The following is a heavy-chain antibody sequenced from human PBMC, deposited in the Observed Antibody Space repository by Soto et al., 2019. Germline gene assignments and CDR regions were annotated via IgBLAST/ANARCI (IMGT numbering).Heavy chain of an antibody. Sequence: PGGSLRLSCAASGFTFSSYGMHWVRQAPGKGLEWVAVISYDGSNKYYADSVKGRFTISRDNSKNTLYLQMNSLRAEDTAVYYCAKDHSSGSYYNGWDWFYPWGQGTLVTVSS. D-gene: IGHD3-10*01. CDR2: ISYDGSNK. CDR1: GFTFSSYG. J-gene: IGHJ5*02. V-gene: IGHV3-30*18. CDR3: AKDHSSGSYYNGWDWFYP.